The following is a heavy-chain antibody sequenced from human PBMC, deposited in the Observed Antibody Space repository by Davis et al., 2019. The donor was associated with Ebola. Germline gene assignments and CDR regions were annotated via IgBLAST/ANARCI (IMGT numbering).Heavy chain of an antibody. J-gene: IGHJ4*02. D-gene: IGHD3-22*01. CDR2: INPNSGGT. CDR3: ARVYRDDSSGYYSPLGY. CDR1: GDTFTGYS. V-gene: IGHV1-2*06. Sequence: AASVKVSCKASGDTFTGYSMHWVRQAPGQGLEWMGRINPNSGGTNYAQRFQGRVTMTRDTSISTAYMELSRLRSDDTAVYYCARVYRDDSSGYYSPLGYWGQGTLVTVSS.